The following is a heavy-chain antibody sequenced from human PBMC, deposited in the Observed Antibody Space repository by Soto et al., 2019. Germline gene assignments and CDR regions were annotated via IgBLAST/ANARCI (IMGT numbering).Heavy chain of an antibody. V-gene: IGHV1-69*13. CDR2: IIPIFGTA. Sequence: SVKVSCKASGGTFSSYAISWVRQAPGQGLEWMGGIIPIFGTANYAQKFQGRVTITADESTSTAYMELSSLRSDDTAVYYCARDLEGYDSSGYDYWGQGTLVTVSS. CDR1: GGTFSSYA. J-gene: IGHJ4*02. CDR3: ARDLEGYDSSGYDY. D-gene: IGHD3-22*01.